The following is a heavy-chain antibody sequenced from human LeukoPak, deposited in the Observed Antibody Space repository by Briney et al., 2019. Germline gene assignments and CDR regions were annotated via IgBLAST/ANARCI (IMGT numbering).Heavy chain of an antibody. Sequence: SDTLSLTCTVSGRSISTFYWSWIRQPPGKGLEWLGYIYYTGSTNFNSPLTSRVTISVDTSKNQFSLKLNSVTAADTAVYYCARALQKGDCSGGSCYPDYWGQGTLVTVSS. CDR3: ARALQKGDCSGGSCYPDY. CDR2: IYYTGST. D-gene: IGHD2-15*01. V-gene: IGHV4-59*07. CDR1: GRSISTFY. J-gene: IGHJ4*02.